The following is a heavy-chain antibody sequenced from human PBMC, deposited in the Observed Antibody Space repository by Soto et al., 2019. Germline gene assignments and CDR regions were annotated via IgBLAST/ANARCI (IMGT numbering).Heavy chain of an antibody. CDR2: ISGSGGST. CDR1: GFIFSTYE. J-gene: IGHJ6*02. CDR3: AKERSLVVTAMDV. D-gene: IGHD2-21*02. V-gene: IGHV3-23*01. Sequence: EVQLLESGGGLVQPGGSLRLSCAASGFIFSTYEMSWVRQAPGKGLEWVSVISGSGGSTYYADSVKGRFTISRDNSQNTVYLQMNSLRAEDTAVYYCAKERSLVVTAMDVWGQGTTVTVSS.